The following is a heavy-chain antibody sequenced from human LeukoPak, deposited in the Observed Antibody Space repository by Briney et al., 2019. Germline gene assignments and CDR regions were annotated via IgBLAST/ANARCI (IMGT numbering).Heavy chain of an antibody. V-gene: IGHV4-61*02. Sequence: SETLSLTCTVSGGSINRSSYYWSWIRQPAGKGLEWIGRIYTSGSTNYNPSLKSRVTISVDTSKNQFSLKLSSVTAADTAVYYCARLNRPGFDPWGQGTLVTVSS. J-gene: IGHJ5*02. CDR3: ARLNRPGFDP. CDR2: IYTSGST. CDR1: GGSINRSSYY.